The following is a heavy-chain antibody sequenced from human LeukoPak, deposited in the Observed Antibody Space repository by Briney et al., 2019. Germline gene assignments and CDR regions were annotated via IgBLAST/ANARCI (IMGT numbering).Heavy chain of an antibody. Sequence: GGSLRLSCAASGFTFSSFAMSWVRQVPGKGLEWVSSISGSGGSAYYADSVRGRFTISRDNSKSTLFLQMNDLRVEDTAKFYCAKSLFTSATGTGRAFHIWGQGTMVSVSS. CDR1: GFTFSSFA. CDR2: ISGSGGSA. D-gene: IGHD1-1*01. V-gene: IGHV3-23*01. CDR3: AKSLFTSATGTGRAFHI. J-gene: IGHJ3*02.